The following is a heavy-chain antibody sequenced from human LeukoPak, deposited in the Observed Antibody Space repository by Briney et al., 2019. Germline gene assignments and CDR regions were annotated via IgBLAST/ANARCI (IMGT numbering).Heavy chain of an antibody. CDR3: AXDNLRTEYSSSLD. J-gene: IGHJ4*02. V-gene: IGHV3-9*01. CDR2: ISWNSGSI. CDR1: GFTFDDYA. Sequence: PGGSLRLSCAASGFTFDDYAMHWVRQAPGKGLEWVSGISWNSGSIGYAGSVKGRFTISRDNAKNSLYLQMNSLRAEDTALYYGAXDNLRTEYSSSLDWGQGTLVTVSS. D-gene: IGHD6-6*01.